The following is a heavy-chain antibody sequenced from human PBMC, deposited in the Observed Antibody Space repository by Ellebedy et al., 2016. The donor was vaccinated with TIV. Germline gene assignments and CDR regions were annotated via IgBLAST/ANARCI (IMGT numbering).Heavy chain of an antibody. CDR2: IVGSGGSR. CDR1: VFSFSSYA. D-gene: IGHD5-18*01. CDR3: AKDRTPGDGYWVFDS. V-gene: IGHV3-23*01. Sequence: GESLKISCAASVFSFSSYAMSWVRQAPGKGLELVSGIVGSGGSRYADSVKGRFTISRDNSKSTLDLQMSSLRAEDTAVYYCAKDRTPGDGYWVFDSWGQGTMVSVSS. J-gene: IGHJ4*02.